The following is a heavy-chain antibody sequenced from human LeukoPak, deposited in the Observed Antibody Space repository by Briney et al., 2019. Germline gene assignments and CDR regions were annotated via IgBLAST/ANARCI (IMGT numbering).Heavy chain of an antibody. V-gene: IGHV4-39*07. J-gene: IGHJ4*02. Sequence: SETLSLTCTVSGASISSSSYYWAWIRQPPGKGLEWIGSVHYNGSIYYNPSLKSRATLSVDTSKNEFSLRLTSVTAADTALYFCTVGANYYDRNTAYFIDYWGQGTLVTVSS. CDR2: VHYNGSI. CDR3: TVGANYYDRNTAYFIDY. CDR1: GASISSSSYY. D-gene: IGHD3-22*01.